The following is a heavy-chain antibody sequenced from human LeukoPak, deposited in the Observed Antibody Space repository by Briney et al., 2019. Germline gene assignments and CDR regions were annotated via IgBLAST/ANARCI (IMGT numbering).Heavy chain of an antibody. CDR1: GGSISSYY. D-gene: IGHD2-2*01. CDR3: ARDLKGVVVPAAMKRGNYYYMDV. Sequence: PSETLSLTCTVSGGSISSYYWSWIRQPPGKGLEWIGYIYYSGSTNYNPSLKSRVTISVDTSKNQFSLKLSSVTAADTAVYYCARDLKGVVVPAAMKRGNYYYMDVWGKGTTATVSS. V-gene: IGHV4-59*01. J-gene: IGHJ6*03. CDR2: IYYSGST.